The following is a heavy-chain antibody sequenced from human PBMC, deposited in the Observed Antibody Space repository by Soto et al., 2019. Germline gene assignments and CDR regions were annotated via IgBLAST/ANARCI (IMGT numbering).Heavy chain of an antibody. V-gene: IGHV3-11*01. D-gene: IGHD3-22*01. Sequence: VGSERLSYATSEFSFSDYYMSWIRQAQGKGLEWVSYISSSGDIIYYADSMKGRFTISRDNAKNSLYLQMNNLRAEDTAVYYCARDLGYYDSSGYLDYWGQGTLVTVSS. CDR1: EFSFSDYY. J-gene: IGHJ4*02. CDR3: ARDLGYYDSSGYLDY. CDR2: ISSSGDII.